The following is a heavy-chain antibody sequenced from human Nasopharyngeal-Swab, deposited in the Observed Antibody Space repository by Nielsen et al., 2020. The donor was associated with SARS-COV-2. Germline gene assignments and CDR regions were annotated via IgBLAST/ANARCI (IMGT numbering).Heavy chain of an antibody. D-gene: IGHD1-26*01. Sequence: GESLKISCAASGFTFSSYGMHWVRQAPGKGREWVAVIWYDGSNKYYADSVKGRFTISRDNSKNTLYLQMNSLRAEDTAVYYCARAAYSGSYYGAFDIWGQGTMVTVSS. V-gene: IGHV3-33*01. CDR3: ARAAYSGSYYGAFDI. CDR2: IWYDGSNK. J-gene: IGHJ3*02. CDR1: GFTFSSYG.